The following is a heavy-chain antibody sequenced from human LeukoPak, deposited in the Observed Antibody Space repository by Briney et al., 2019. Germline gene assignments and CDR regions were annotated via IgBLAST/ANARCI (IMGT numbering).Heavy chain of an antibody. Sequence: PGGSLRLSCAASGFTFSNYWMHWVRQAPGKGLVWVSRITSDGTSTSYADSVMGRFTISRDNAKNTLYLQMNSLRVDDPAVYYCTRTLDYWGQETLVTVSS. CDR2: ITSDGTST. J-gene: IGHJ4*02. CDR3: TRTLDY. CDR1: GFTFSNYW. V-gene: IGHV3-74*01.